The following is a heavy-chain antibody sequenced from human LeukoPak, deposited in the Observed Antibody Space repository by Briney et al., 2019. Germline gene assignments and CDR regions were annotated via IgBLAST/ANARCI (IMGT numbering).Heavy chain of an antibody. J-gene: IGHJ4*02. V-gene: IGHV4-59*01. CDR2: IYYSGST. D-gene: IGHD1-20*01. Sequence: SETLSLTCTVSGDPLSSSYWSWVRQPAGKGLEWIGYIYYSGSTNYNPSLKSRVTISVDTSKNQFSLKLSSVTAADTAVYYCARDQYNWNYWGQGTLVTVSS. CDR3: ARDQYNWNY. CDR1: GDPLSSSY.